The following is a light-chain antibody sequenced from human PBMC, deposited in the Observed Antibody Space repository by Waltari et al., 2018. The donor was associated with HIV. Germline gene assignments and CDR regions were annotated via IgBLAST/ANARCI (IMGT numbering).Light chain of an antibody. J-gene: IGLJ1*01. Sequence: QSVLTQPPSASGTPAQRVTISCSGSSSNIENDNVYWYQQLTGAAPRLPIYKDTQRPSGVPDRFTGSKSGTSASLAISGLRSEDEADYYCVGWDSRLSGYVFGTGTKVTVL. CDR2: KDT. CDR3: VGWDSRLSGYV. CDR1: SSNIENDN. V-gene: IGLV1-47*01.